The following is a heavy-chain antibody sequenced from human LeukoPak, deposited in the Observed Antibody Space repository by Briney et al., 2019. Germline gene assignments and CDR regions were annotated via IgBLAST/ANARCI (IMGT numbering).Heavy chain of an antibody. D-gene: IGHD3-22*01. CDR2: ISAYNGNT. Sequence: ASMKVSCKASGYTFTGYYMHWVRQAPGQGLEWMGWISAYNGNTNYAQKLQGRVTMTTDTSTSTAYMELRSLRSDDTAVYYCARSYYYDSSGYYYWGQGTLVTVSS. CDR1: GYTFTGYY. V-gene: IGHV1-18*04. J-gene: IGHJ4*02. CDR3: ARSYYYDSSGYYY.